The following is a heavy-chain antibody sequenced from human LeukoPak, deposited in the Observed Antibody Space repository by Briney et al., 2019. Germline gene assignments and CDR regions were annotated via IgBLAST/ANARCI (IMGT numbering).Heavy chain of an antibody. J-gene: IGHJ4*02. D-gene: IGHD6-13*01. CDR1: GGSISSWQ. V-gene: IGHV4-59*08. CDR3: VRHSSISYRFFDS. CDR2: VHHSGST. Sequence: PSETLSLTCTVSGGSISSWQWSWIRQPAGRGLEWIGEVHHSGSTNYNSSLKSRVTILVDKSKNQFSLKLTSVTAADTAVYYCVRHSSISYRFFDSWGQGTLVTVSS.